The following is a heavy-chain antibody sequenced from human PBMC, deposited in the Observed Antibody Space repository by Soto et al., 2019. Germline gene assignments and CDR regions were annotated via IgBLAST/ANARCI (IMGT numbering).Heavy chain of an antibody. J-gene: IGHJ4*02. V-gene: IGHV1-46*01. D-gene: IGHD3-3*01. Sequence: QVQLVQSGAEVKKPGASVKISCKASGYTFSNFYLFWVRQAPGQGLEWMGMINPRGDSATYAQKLQDRVAVTRDMSTSTGYMELTSLKSEDAAVYYCARGGPITLGVVGRGLRYWGQGTLVTVSS. CDR3: ARGGPITLGVVGRGLRY. CDR1: GYTFSNFY. CDR2: INPRGDSA.